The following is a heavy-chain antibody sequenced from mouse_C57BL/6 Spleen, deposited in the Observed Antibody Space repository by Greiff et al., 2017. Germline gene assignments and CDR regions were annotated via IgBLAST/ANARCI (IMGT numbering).Heavy chain of an antibody. CDR1: GFTFSDAW. D-gene: IGHD2-3*01. CDR3: TRRGYDGYSYFDY. J-gene: IGHJ2*01. V-gene: IGHV6-6*01. CDR2: IRNKANNHAT. Sequence: EVKLMESGGGLVQPGGSMKLSCAASGFTFSDAWMDWVRQSPEKGLEWVAEIRNKANNHATYYAESVKGRFTISRDDSKSSVYLQMNSLRAEDTGIYYCTRRGYDGYSYFDYWGQGTTLTVSS.